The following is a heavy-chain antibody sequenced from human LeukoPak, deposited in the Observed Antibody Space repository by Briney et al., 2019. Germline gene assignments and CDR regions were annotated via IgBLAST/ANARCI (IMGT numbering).Heavy chain of an antibody. D-gene: IGHD6-19*01. J-gene: IGHJ4*02. CDR3: ARDRPLSSGWYLYYFDY. CDR1: GFTFSSYS. Sequence: GGSLRLSCAAPGFTFSSYSMNWVRQAPGKGLEWVSSISSSSSYIYYADSVKGRFTISRDNAKNSLYLQMNSLRAEDTAVYYCARDRPLSSGWYLYYFDYWGQGTLVTVSS. V-gene: IGHV3-21*01. CDR2: ISSSSSYI.